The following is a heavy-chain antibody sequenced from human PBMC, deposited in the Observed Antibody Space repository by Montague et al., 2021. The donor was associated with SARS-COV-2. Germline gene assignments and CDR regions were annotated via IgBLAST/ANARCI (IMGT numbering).Heavy chain of an antibody. J-gene: IGHJ6*02. CDR1: GGSISSYY. Sequence: SETLSLTCTVSGGSISSYYWSWIRQPPGKGLEWIGYIYYSGSTNYNPSLKSRVTISVDTSKNQFSLKLSSVTAADMAVYYCARQRGWWLLTYYYYFGMDVWGQGTTVTVSS. V-gene: IGHV4-59*01. CDR2: IYYSGST. D-gene: IGHD2-21*02. CDR3: ARQRGWWLLTYYYYFGMDV.